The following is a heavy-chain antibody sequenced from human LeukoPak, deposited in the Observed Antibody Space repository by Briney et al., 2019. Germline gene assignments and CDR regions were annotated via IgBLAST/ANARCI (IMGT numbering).Heavy chain of an antibody. J-gene: IGHJ3*02. CDR3: ARAISAAGSRAFDI. CDR1: GFTFSSYS. Sequence: GGSLRLSCAASGFTFSSYSMNWVCQAPGKGLEWVSYISSSSSTIYYADSVKGRFTISRDNAKNSLYLQMNSLRAEDTAVYYCARAISAAGSRAFDIWGQGTMVTVSS. CDR2: ISSSSSTI. V-gene: IGHV3-48*04. D-gene: IGHD6-13*01.